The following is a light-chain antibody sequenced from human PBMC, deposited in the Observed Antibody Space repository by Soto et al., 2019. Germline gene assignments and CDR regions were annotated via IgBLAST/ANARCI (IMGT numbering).Light chain of an antibody. CDR3: QRYDSAPWT. Sequence: DIQMTQSPSSLSASVGDKVTITCRASQGISNYLAWYQQKPGKVPTLLIYSASTLQSGVPSRFSGSGSGTAFTPTISSLQPEDVATYYCQRYDSAPWTFGQGTKVEIK. V-gene: IGKV1-27*01. CDR2: SAS. CDR1: QGISNY. J-gene: IGKJ1*01.